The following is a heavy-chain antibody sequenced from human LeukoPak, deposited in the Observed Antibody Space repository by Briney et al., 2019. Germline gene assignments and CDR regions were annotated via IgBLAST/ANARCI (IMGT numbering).Heavy chain of an antibody. D-gene: IGHD3-22*01. CDR3: ARESYYDSSGYDI. CDR2: ISSNGGST. CDR1: GFTFSSYA. V-gene: IGHV3-64*01. J-gene: IGHJ3*02. Sequence: GGSLRLSCAASGFTFSSYAMHWVRQAPGKGLEYVSAISSNGGSTYYANSVKGRFTISRDNSKNTLYLQMGRLRAEDMAVYYCARESYYDSSGYDIWGQGTMVTVSS.